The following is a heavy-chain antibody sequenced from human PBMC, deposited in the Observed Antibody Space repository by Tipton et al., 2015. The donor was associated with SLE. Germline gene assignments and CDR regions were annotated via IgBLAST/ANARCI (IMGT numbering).Heavy chain of an antibody. V-gene: IGHV4-59*08. CDR1: GGSISTYY. CDR2: IYYSGGT. J-gene: IGHJ6*02. Sequence: TLSLTCTVSGGSISTYYWSWIRQPPGKGLEWIGYIYYSGGTNYNPSLKSRVTISVDTSKNPFSLKLSSVTAADTAVYYCARQGQQLVRPYYYGMDVWGQGTTVTVSS. CDR3: ARQGQQLVRPYYYGMDV. D-gene: IGHD6-13*01.